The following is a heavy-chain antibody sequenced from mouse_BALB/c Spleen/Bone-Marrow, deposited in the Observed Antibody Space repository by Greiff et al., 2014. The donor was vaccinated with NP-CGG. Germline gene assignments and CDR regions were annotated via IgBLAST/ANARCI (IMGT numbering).Heavy chain of an antibody. CDR2: ISNLAYSS. Sequence: EVQGVESGGGLVQPGGSRKLSCAASGFTFSDYGMAWVRQAPGKGPEWVAFISNLAYSSYYADTVTGRFTISRENAKNTLYLEMSGLRSEDTAMYYCARDNFYFDYWGQGTTLTVSS. V-gene: IGHV5-15*02. CDR3: ARDNFYFDY. D-gene: IGHD1-1*01. J-gene: IGHJ2*01. CDR1: GFTFSDYG.